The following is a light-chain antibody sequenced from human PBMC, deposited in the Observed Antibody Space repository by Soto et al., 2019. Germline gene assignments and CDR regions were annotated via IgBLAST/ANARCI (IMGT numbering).Light chain of an antibody. Sequence: EIVLTQSPGTLSLSPGERANLSCRASQSVSSSYLAWYQQQPGQAPRLLIYGASSRATGIPDRFSGSGSGTDFTLTISRLEPEDFAVYYCHQYYSSPLTVGGGTKVEIK. J-gene: IGKJ4*01. CDR1: QSVSSSY. V-gene: IGKV3-20*01. CDR2: GAS. CDR3: HQYYSSPLT.